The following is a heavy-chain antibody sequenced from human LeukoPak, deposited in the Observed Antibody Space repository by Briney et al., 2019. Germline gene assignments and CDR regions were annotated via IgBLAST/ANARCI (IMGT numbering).Heavy chain of an antibody. D-gene: IGHD4-23*01. CDR2: ISAYNGNT. V-gene: IGHV1-18*01. CDR1: GYTFTSYV. CDR3: ARDGTTVAPRYYGMDV. Sequence: ASVKVSCKASGYTFTSYVISWVRQAPGQGLEWMGWISAYNGNTNYAQKLQGRVTMTTDTSTSTAYMELRSLRSDDTAVYYCARDGTTVAPRYYGMDVWGQGTTVTVSS. J-gene: IGHJ6*02.